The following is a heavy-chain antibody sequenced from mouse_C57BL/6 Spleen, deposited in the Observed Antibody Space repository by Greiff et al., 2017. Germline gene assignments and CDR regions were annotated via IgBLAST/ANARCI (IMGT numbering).Heavy chain of an antibody. J-gene: IGHJ3*01. D-gene: IGHD2-12*01. CDR3: ARNSNDPAY. Sequence: VQLQQSGAELARPGASVKLSCKPSGYTFTSYGISWVKQRTGQGLEWIGEIYPRSGNTYYNEKFKGKATLTADKSSSTAYMELRSLTSEDSAVYFCARNSNDPAYWGQGTLVTVSA. CDR1: GYTFTSYG. V-gene: IGHV1-81*01. CDR2: IYPRSGNT.